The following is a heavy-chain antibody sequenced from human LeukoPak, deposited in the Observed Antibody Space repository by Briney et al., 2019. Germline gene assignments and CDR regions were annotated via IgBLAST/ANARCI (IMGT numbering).Heavy chain of an antibody. CDR1: GFTFHNYA. V-gene: IGHV3-30-3*01. Sequence: GGSLRLSCAASGFTFHNYAMNWVRQAPGKGLEWVAVISYDGSNKYYADSVKGRFTISRDNSKNTLYLQMNSLRAEDTAVYYCARAFIAAAALAAFDIWGQGTMVTVSS. CDR3: ARAFIAAAALAAFDI. CDR2: ISYDGSNK. D-gene: IGHD6-13*01. J-gene: IGHJ3*02.